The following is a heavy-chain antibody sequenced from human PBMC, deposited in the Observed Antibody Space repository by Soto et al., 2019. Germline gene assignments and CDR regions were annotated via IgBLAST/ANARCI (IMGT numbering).Heavy chain of an antibody. Sequence: QVQLQQWGAGPLRPLETLSLTCGVSGGSFSGYYWAWIRQSPGKGLEWIGEINDRGSINYNPSLKSRVSISVDTSKNHYSLTRRSVTAADPAVYYCARESHDILTGPPWVWYFYLWGRGTLVTVSS. CDR3: ARESHDILTGPPWVWYFYL. CDR1: GGSFSGYY. CDR2: INDRGSI. D-gene: IGHD3-9*01. J-gene: IGHJ2*01. V-gene: IGHV4-34*01.